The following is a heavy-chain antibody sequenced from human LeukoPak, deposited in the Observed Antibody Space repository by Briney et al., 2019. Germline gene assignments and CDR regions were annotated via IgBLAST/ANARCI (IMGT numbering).Heavy chain of an antibody. J-gene: IGHJ4*02. CDR2: INHSGST. D-gene: IGHD5-12*01. CDR3: ARNSGYDPPDY. V-gene: IGHV4-34*01. CDR1: GGSFSGYY. Sequence: SETLSLTCAVNGGSFSGYYWSWVRQPPGKGLEWIGEINHSGSTNYNPSLKSRVTISVDTSKNQFSLKLSSVTAADTAVYYCARNSGYDPPDYWGQGTLVTVSS.